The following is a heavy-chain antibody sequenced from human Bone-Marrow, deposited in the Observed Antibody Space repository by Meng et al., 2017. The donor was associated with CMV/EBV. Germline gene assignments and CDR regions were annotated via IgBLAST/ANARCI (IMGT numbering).Heavy chain of an antibody. CDR1: GGSFSGYY. Sequence: SETLSLTCAVYGGSFSGYYWSWIRQPPGKGLEWIGEINHSGSTNYNPSLKSRVTISVDTSKNQFSLKLSSVTAADTAVYYCARDLFRYYCSGSHSRFDPWGQGTLVTVSS. J-gene: IGHJ5*02. V-gene: IGHV4-34*01. CDR2: INHSGST. CDR3: ARDLFRYYCSGSHSRFDP. D-gene: IGHD3-10*01.